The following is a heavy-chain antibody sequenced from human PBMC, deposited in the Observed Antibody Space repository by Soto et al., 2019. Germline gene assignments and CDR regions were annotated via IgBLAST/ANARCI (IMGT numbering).Heavy chain of an antibody. CDR2: ISWNSGSI. V-gene: IGHV3-9*01. Sequence: GGSLRLSCAASGFPFDDYAMHWVRQAPGKGLEWVSGISWNSGSIGYADSVKGRFTISRDNAKNSLYLQMNSLRAEDTALYYCAKGDSSSWSTFDYWGQGTLVTVSS. D-gene: IGHD6-13*01. CDR1: GFPFDDYA. J-gene: IGHJ4*02. CDR3: AKGDSSSWSTFDY.